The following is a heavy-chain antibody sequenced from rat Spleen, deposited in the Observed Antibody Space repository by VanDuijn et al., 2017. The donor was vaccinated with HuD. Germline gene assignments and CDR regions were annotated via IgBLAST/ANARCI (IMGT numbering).Heavy chain of an antibody. J-gene: IGHJ2*01. D-gene: IGHD1-1*01. V-gene: IGHV2-19*01. CDR2: IQNGGNT. CDR3: ARVQYYSASSYFDY. CDR1: GFSLTDYN. Sequence: QVQLKESGPGLVQPSQTLSLICTVSGFSLTDYNIHWLRQPPGKGLEWMGRIQNGGNTDYTSAHKSRLSISRDTSKSQIFLEMNRMQTEDTAIYFCARVQYYSASSYFDYWGPVVMVTVSS.